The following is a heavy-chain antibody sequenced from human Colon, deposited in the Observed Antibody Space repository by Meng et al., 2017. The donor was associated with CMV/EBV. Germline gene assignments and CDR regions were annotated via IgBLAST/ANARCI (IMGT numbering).Heavy chain of an antibody. CDR3: ARGIEAGLDY. D-gene: IGHD5-12*01. J-gene: IGHJ4*02. CDR1: GDTFTSVD. Sequence: SCKSSGDTFTSVDINWVRQAPGQGPEWMGWMNPRRAITAYEQKFQGRVTMNRDTSIDTAYMELTSLKSDDTAIYYCARGIEAGLDYWGQGTLVTVSS. CDR2: MNPRRAIT. V-gene: IGHV1-8*01.